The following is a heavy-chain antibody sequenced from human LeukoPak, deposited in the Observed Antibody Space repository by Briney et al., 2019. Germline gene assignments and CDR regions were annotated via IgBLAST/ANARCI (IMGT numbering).Heavy chain of an antibody. CDR3: AREISIATVCGRYFDY. V-gene: IGHV4-31*03. CDR1: GGSISSGGYY. J-gene: IGHJ4*02. CDR2: IYYSGST. D-gene: IGHD3-3*02. Sequence: SETLSLTCTVSGGSISSGGYYWSWIRQHPGKGLEWIGYIYYSGSTYYNPSLKSRVTISVDTSKNQFSLKLRSVTAADTAVYYCAREISIATVCGRYFDYWGQGTLVTVSS.